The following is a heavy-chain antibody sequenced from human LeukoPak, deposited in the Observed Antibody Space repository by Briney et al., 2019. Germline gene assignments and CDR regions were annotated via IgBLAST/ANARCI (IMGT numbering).Heavy chain of an antibody. D-gene: IGHD1-26*01. CDR1: GGSISTYY. V-gene: IGHV4-59*01. CDR3: ARTRVGSIYFFDS. J-gene: IGHJ4*02. Sequence: SETLSLTCTVSGGSISTYYWSWIRQPPGKGLEWIGYVYYSGSTNYSPSLKSRVTISVDTSKNQFSLKLTSVTAADTALYFCARTRVGSIYFFDSWGQGTQVTVSS. CDR2: VYYSGST.